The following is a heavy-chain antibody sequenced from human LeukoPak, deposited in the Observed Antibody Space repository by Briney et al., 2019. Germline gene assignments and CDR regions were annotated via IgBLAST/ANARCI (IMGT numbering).Heavy chain of an antibody. CDR2: IHYSRST. CDR3: TRGGEI. V-gene: IGHV4-59*01. J-gene: IGHJ3*02. D-gene: IGHD3-16*01. Sequence: SETLSLTCSVSGGSIRNYYWSWIRQTPGKGLEWIAYIHYSRSTSYNPSLKSRITISLDTSKSQFSLALSSVTAADTAMYFCTRGGEIWGQGTMVTVSS. CDR1: GGSIRNYY.